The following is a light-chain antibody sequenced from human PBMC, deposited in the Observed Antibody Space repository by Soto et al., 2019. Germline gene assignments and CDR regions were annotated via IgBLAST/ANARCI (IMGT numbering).Light chain of an antibody. Sequence: EIVLTQSPGTLSLSPGERATLSCRASQSVSSSYLAWYQQKPGQAPRLLIYGASSRATGIPDRFSGSGSGTDFTITISRLEPEDFAVYYCQQYGRSPYTFGPGTKLEIK. CDR2: GAS. J-gene: IGKJ2*01. CDR1: QSVSSSY. V-gene: IGKV3-20*01. CDR3: QQYGRSPYT.